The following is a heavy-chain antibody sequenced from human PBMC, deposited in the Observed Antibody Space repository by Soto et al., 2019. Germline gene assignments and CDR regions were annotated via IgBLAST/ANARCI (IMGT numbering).Heavy chain of an antibody. J-gene: IGHJ4*02. CDR2: IWYDGSNE. V-gene: IGHV3-33*01. D-gene: IGHD6-13*01. Sequence: QVQLVESGGGVVQPGRSLRLSCAASGFTFSSYGMHWVRQAPGKGLEWVAVIWYDGSNEYYADSVKGRFTISRDNSKNTLYLQMNSLRAEETAVYYCETAEYSSRWYTFDYWCQGTLVTVAS. CDR1: GFTFSSYG. CDR3: ETAEYSSRWYTFDY.